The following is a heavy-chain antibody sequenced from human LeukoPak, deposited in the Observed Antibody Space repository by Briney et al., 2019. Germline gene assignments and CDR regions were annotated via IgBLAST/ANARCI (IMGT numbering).Heavy chain of an antibody. CDR2: IYTSGST. D-gene: IGHD6-13*01. CDR3: ARHASIAAAGILFDY. V-gene: IGHV4-4*09. J-gene: IGHJ4*02. CDR1: GGSISSYY. Sequence: PSETLSLTCTVSGGSISSYYWSWIRQPPGKGLEWIGYIYTSGSTNYNPSLKSRVTISVDTSENQFSLKLSSVTAADTAVYYCARHASIAAAGILFDYWGQGTLVTVSS.